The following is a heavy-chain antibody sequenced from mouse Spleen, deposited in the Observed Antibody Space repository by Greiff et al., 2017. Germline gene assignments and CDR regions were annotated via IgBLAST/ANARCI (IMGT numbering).Heavy chain of an antibody. CDR3: ARQDYYGSSRGGAMDY. Sequence: VQRVESGPGLVAPSQSLSITCTVSGFSLTSYGVHWVRQPPGKGLEWLVVIWSDGSTTYNSALKSRLSISKDNSKSQVFLKMNSLQTDDTAMYYCARQDYYGSSRGGAMDYWGQGTSVTVSS. D-gene: IGHD1-1*01. V-gene: IGHV2-6-1*01. J-gene: IGHJ4*01. CDR1: GFSLTSYG. CDR2: IWSDGST.